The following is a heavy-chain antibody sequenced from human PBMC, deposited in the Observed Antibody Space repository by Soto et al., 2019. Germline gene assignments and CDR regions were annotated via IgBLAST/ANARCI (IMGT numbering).Heavy chain of an antibody. Sequence: SETLSLTCTVSGGSISSSSHYWGWIRQPPGKGLEWIGSIYYSGSTYYNPSLKSRVTISVDTSKNQFSLKLSSVTAADTAVYYCARSHEYSSSFFMVNYYYYVDVWGKGTTVTVSS. CDR1: GGSISSSSHY. V-gene: IGHV4-39*01. J-gene: IGHJ6*03. D-gene: IGHD6-6*01. CDR3: ARSHEYSSSFFMVNYYYYVDV. CDR2: IYYSGST.